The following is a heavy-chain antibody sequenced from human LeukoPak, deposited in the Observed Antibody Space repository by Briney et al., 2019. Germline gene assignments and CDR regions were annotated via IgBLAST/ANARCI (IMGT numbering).Heavy chain of an antibody. CDR3: ANSRGHGSGNL. J-gene: IGHJ5*02. CDR2: ISYDGSNK. CDR1: GFTFSSYG. D-gene: IGHD3-10*01. V-gene: IGHV3-30*18. Sequence: GGSLRLSCAASGFTFSSYGMHWARQAPGKGLEWVAVISYDGSNKYYADSVKGRFTISRDNSKNTLYLQMNSLRAEDTAVYYCANSRGHGSGNLWGQGTLVTVSS.